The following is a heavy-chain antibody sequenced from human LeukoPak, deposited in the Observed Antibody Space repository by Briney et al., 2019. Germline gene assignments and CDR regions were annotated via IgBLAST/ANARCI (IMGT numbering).Heavy chain of an antibody. CDR1: GGSLSTTSW. CDR2: VYQSGGGNN. J-gene: IGHJ4*02. V-gene: IGHV4-4*02. Sequence: SGTLSLTCAVSGGSLSTTSWWVGLRQPPGKGLEGIGQVYQSGGGNNNYNPSLKSRATISLDTSRNRFFLNLRAVTAADTAVYFCARDNPRTTGYSSGSSFDFWGQGILVTVSS. D-gene: IGHD6-19*01. CDR3: ARDNPRTTGYSSGSSFDF.